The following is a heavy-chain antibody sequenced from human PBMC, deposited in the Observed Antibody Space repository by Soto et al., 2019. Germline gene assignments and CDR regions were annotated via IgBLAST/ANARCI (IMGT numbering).Heavy chain of an antibody. D-gene: IGHD3-10*01. CDR1: GFTFSTYG. J-gene: IGHJ4*02. CDR3: ARDLGAFNYGSAYFDY. Sequence: GGSLRLSCAPSGFTFSTYGMHWVHQARGKGLEWVAVIWYDGSNQYYADSVKGRFTISRDNSKNMLYLQMNSLRAEDTAVYYCARDLGAFNYGSAYFDYWGQGTPVTVSS. CDR2: IWYDGSNQ. V-gene: IGHV3-33*01.